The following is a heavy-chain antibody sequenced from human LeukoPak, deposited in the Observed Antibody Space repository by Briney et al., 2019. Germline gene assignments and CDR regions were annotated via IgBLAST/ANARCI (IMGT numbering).Heavy chain of an antibody. D-gene: IGHD2-2*01. V-gene: IGHV3-7*03. J-gene: IGHJ4*02. CDR3: ARLVVPPGNRGWYYEH. Sequence: PGGSLRLSCAASGVTFSNYWMSWVRQGPGEGLEWVANINQGGSEKYYVESVKGRFTISRDNAKNSLDLQMNSLRVEDTAIYYCARLVVPPGNRGWYYEHWGQGTLVTVSS. CDR2: INQGGSEK. CDR1: GVTFSNYW.